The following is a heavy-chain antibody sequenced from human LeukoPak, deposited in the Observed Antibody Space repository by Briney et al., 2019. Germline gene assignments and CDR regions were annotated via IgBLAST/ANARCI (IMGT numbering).Heavy chain of an antibody. CDR2: ISSSGSTI. CDR1: GFTFIDDF. V-gene: IGHV3-11*01. CDR3: ASGELLMNDY. J-gene: IGHJ4*02. D-gene: IGHD1-26*01. Sequence: GWSLRLSFPASGFTFIDDFMSWIRQAPGKGLEGVSFISSSGSTIYYAVSVKGRFTISRDNAKNSLYLQVNSLRAEDTAVYYCASGELLMNDYWDQGTLVTVSS.